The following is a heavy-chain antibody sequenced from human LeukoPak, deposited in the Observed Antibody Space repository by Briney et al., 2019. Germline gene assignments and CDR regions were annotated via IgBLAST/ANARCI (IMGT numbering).Heavy chain of an antibody. J-gene: IGHJ4*02. Sequence: GRSLRLSCAASGFTFSSYGMHWVRQAPGKGLEWVAVISYDGSNKYYADSVKGRFTISRDNSKNTLYLQMNSLRAEDTAVYYCAKDSILWFGELFVFDYWGQGTLVTVSS. CDR3: AKDSILWFGELFVFDY. CDR1: GFTFSSYG. V-gene: IGHV3-30*18. CDR2: ISYDGSNK. D-gene: IGHD3-10*01.